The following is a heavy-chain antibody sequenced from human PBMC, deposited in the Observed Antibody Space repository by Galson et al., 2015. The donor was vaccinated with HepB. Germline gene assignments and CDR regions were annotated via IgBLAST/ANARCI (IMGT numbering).Heavy chain of an antibody. D-gene: IGHD3-3*01. CDR1: GFTFSSYS. J-gene: IGHJ5*02. V-gene: IGHV3-48*03. CDR2: INNTASTI. Sequence: LRLSCAASGFTFSSYSMSWVRLAPGKGLEWVSYINNTASTIYYADSVKGRFTMSRDNANSSVDLQMNNLRAEDTAVYYCARVPRFLKWLNGDWFDPWGQGTLVTVSS. CDR3: ARVPRFLKWLNGDWFDP.